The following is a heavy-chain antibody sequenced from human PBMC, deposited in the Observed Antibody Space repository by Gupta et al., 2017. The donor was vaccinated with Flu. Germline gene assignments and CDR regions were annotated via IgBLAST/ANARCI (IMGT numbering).Heavy chain of an antibody. V-gene: IGHV1-46*01. D-gene: IGHD3-10*01. J-gene: IGHJ4*02. Sequence: IRQARGQGLEWVGLINPRGGSTSYAEKFQGRVTMTTDTSTSTVYMQLSSLRSEDTAVYFCARSFTEYGYVDQWGQGTPVTVSS. CDR2: INPRGGST. CDR3: ARSFTEYGYVDQ.